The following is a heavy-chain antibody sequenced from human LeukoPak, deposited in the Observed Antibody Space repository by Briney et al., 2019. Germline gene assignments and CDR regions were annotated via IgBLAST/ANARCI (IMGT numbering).Heavy chain of an antibody. V-gene: IGHV3-21*01. CDR3: VRLRRNSDRSGYYYYYDY. Sequence: GGSLRLSCAASGYTFSDFSVNWVRQVPGKGLEWVSSISVRSNYRYYADSVRGRFTISRDDARDSLFLQMNSLRAEDTAVYFCVRLRRNSDRSGYYYYYDYWGQGTLVTVSS. J-gene: IGHJ4*02. CDR2: ISVRSNYR. CDR1: GYTFSDFS. D-gene: IGHD3-22*01.